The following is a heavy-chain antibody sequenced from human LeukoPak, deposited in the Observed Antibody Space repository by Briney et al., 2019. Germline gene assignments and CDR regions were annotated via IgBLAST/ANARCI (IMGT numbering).Heavy chain of an antibody. CDR2: IYPGDSDT. CDR3: AGQLYSSGWYGQSKPFDF. D-gene: IGHD6-19*01. J-gene: IGHJ4*02. V-gene: IGHV5-51*01. CDR1: GYSFTSYW. Sequence: GESLKISCKGSGYSFTSYWIGWVRQMPGKGLEWMGIIYPGDSDTRYSPSFQGQVTISADKSISTAFLQWSSLKASDTAMYYCAGQLYSSGWYGQSKPFDFWGQGTLVTVSS.